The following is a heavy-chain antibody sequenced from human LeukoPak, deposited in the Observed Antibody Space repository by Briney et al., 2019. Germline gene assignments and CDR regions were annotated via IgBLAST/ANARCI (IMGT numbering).Heavy chain of an antibody. CDR1: GYTFTNSY. J-gene: IGHJ3*02. CDR2: INPDGGNT. Sequence: ASVKDSCKASGYTFTNSYIHWVRQAPGQVLEWMGLINPDGGNTNYAQNFQGRVTLTRDTSTSTVYMELSSLRSEDTAIYYCARIRDGYNDAYDIWGQGTVVTVPS. V-gene: IGHV1-46*01. CDR3: ARIRDGYNDAYDI. D-gene: IGHD5-24*01.